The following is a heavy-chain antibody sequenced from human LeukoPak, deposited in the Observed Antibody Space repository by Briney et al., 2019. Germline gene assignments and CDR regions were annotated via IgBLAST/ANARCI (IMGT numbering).Heavy chain of an antibody. CDR2: IKQDGSEK. Sequence: GGSLRLSCAASGFTFRNYGMQWVRQAPGKGLGWVANIKQDGSEKYYVDSVKGRFTISRDNAKNSLYLQMNSLRAEDTAVYYCARVDVLYYYYYMDVWGKGTTVTISS. CDR3: ARVDVLYYYYYMDV. D-gene: IGHD2-8*01. V-gene: IGHV3-7*01. J-gene: IGHJ6*03. CDR1: GFTFRNYG.